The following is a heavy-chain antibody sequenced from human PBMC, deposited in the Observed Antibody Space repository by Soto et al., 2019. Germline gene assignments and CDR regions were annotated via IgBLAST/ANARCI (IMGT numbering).Heavy chain of an antibody. Sequence: VGSLRLSCEASVITFIYAWMSWVRQSPGKGLEWVGRIKSKGGGETTDYGAPVEGRFTISRDDSKNMVYLQMNSLKSEDTAVYYCATVRSLSCLSFDSWGQGTLVTVSS. CDR3: ATVRSLSCLSFDS. J-gene: IGHJ4*02. CDR1: VITFIYAW. CDR2: IKSKGGGETT. V-gene: IGHV3-15*01. D-gene: IGHD3-10*01.